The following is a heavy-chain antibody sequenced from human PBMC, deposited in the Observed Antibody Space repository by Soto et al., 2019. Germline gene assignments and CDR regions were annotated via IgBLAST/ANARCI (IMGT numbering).Heavy chain of an antibody. V-gene: IGHV1-69*01. CDR1: GGRFSTYA. D-gene: IGHD6-19*01. CDR3: ARPKGTYSSGYYYFDF. Sequence: QVQLEQSGGEVKQPGSSGRFSGKTSGGRFSTYAINWWRQAQGQGLEWMGAIIPLFGTADYSQKFQGRVTITADESTSTAYMELSSLRFDDTAVYFCARPKGTYSSGYYYFDFWGQGTLVTVSS. J-gene: IGHJ4*02. CDR2: IIPLFGTA.